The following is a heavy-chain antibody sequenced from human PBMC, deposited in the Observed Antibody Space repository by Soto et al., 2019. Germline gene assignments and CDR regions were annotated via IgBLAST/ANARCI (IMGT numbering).Heavy chain of an antibody. D-gene: IGHD4-17*01. V-gene: IGHV3-53*01. J-gene: IGHJ5*02. CDR2: IYTGGST. CDR1: GFTISRDY. Sequence: GGSLRLSCAASGFTISRDYMSWVRQAPGKGLEWVSVIYTGGSTYYADSVKGRFTFSRDNSKNTLYLQMNSLRAEDTAVYYCARAYGGNPALFDPWGQGTLVTVSS. CDR3: ARAYGGNPALFDP.